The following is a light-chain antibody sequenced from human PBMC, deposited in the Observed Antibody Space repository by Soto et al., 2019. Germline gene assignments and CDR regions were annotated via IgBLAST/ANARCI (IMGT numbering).Light chain of an antibody. J-gene: IGKJ1*01. CDR3: QQYGSSPGT. V-gene: IGKV3-20*01. CDR2: GAS. Sequence: EIVLTQSPGTLSLSPGERATLSCRASQSVSSSYLAWYQQKPGQAPRLLIYGASSRATGIPDRFSGSGSGTDLTLTISRLEPEDFAVYYCQQYGSSPGTFGQETKVEIK. CDR1: QSVSSSY.